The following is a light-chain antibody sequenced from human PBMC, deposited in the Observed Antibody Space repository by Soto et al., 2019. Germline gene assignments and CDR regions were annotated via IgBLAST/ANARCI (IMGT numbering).Light chain of an antibody. CDR3: SSYAGINNLGV. V-gene: IGLV2-8*01. J-gene: IGLJ1*01. Sequence: QSALTQPPSASGSPGQSVTISCTGTSSDVGGYNYVSWYQQHPGKAPKLMIFEVNKRPSGVPDRFSGSKSGNTASLTVSGLKAEDEADYYCSSYAGINNLGVFGTGTKLTVL. CDR2: EVN. CDR1: SSDVGGYNY.